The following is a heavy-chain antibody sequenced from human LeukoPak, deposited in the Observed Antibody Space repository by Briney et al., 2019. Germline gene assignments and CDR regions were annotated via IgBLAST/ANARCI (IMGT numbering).Heavy chain of an antibody. Sequence: SETLSLTCTVSGGSIGSYYWSWIRQSPAKGLEWIAYIYYTGITDYNPSLKSRVTISVDTSKNQFSLNLNSVTAADTAVYYCARERIVVIPAARDAYYGMDVWGQGTTVTVSS. CDR1: GGSIGSYY. J-gene: IGHJ6*02. CDR2: IYYTGIT. D-gene: IGHD2-2*01. CDR3: ARERIVVIPAARDAYYGMDV. V-gene: IGHV4-59*01.